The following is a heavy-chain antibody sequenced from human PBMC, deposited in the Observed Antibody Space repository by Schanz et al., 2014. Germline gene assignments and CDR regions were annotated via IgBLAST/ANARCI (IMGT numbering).Heavy chain of an antibody. V-gene: IGHV3-33*08. CDR1: GFTVSNSY. CDR3: VRDLGGDQTDY. J-gene: IGHJ4*02. Sequence: VQLVESGGGLVQPGGSVRLSCGASGFTVSNSYIHWVRQAPGKGLEWVAATRYDGNNKYYVDSVKGRFTISRDNSKNTLYLQVNSLRAEDTAVYYCVRDLGGDQTDYWGQGTLVTVSS. D-gene: IGHD4-17*01. CDR2: TRYDGNNK.